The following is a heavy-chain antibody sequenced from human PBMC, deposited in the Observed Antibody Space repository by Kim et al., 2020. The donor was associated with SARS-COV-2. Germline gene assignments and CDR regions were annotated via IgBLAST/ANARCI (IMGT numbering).Heavy chain of an antibody. CDR1: GFTFSRYA. D-gene: IGHD4-17*01. V-gene: IGHV3-23*01. CDR2: ISGSGGRI. CDR3: AKDLGIGYGDQLDL. J-gene: IGHJ5*02. Sequence: GGSLRLSCAASGFTFSRYAMTWVRQAPGKGLEWVSAISGSGGRIYYADSVRGRFTISRDNSKNTLYLQMNSLRAEDTAVYYCAKDLGIGYGDQLDLWGQGTLVTASS.